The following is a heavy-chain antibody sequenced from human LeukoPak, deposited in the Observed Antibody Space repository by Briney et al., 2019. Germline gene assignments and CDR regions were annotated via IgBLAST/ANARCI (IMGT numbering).Heavy chain of an antibody. J-gene: IGHJ4*02. CDR2: IYYSGST. Sequence: SETLSLTCTVSSGSVNSGSYYWNWIRQPPGKGLEWIGYIYYSGSTNYNPSLKSRVTISVDTAKNQLSLKLSSVAAADTAVYYCARRAGYTSSWYEYWGQGTLVTVSS. D-gene: IGHD6-13*01. CDR3: ARRAGYTSSWYEY. V-gene: IGHV4-61*01. CDR1: SGSVNSGSYY.